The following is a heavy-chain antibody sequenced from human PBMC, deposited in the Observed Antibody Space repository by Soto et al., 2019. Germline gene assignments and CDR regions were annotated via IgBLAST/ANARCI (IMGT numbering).Heavy chain of an antibody. Sequence: ASVKVSCKASGGTFISHSSNWVRQAPGQGLEWMGGVISLFGTANYAHNFKGRVTITADQSTSTAYMELNSLRSDDTAVYSCARGVGYGDFSPALLDWGQGTLVTVSS. D-gene: IGHD4-17*01. CDR1: GGTFISHS. J-gene: IGHJ4*02. CDR3: ARGVGYGDFSPALLD. CDR2: VISLFGTA. V-gene: IGHV1-69*13.